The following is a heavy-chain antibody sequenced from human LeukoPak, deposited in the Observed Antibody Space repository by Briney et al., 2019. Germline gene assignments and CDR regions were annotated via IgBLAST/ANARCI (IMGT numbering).Heavy chain of an antibody. D-gene: IGHD2-2*02. J-gene: IGHJ5*02. CDR3: ARGRIVVVPAAIRRSDP. V-gene: IGHV4-34*01. CDR1: GGPFSGYY. Sequence: SETLSLTCAVYGGPFSGYYWSWIRQPPGKGLEWIGEINHSGSTNYNPSLKSRVTISVDTSKNQFSLKLSSVTAADTAVYYCARGRIVVVPAAIRRSDPWGQGTLVTVSS. CDR2: INHSGST.